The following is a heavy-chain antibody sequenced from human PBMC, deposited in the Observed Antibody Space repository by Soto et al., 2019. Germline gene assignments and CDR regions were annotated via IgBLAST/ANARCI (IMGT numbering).Heavy chain of an antibody. CDR3: ARGDYYGSGSYYLFYYYYMDD. J-gene: IGHJ6*03. D-gene: IGHD3-10*01. CDR2: INHSGST. V-gene: IGHV4-34*01. Sequence: QVQLQQWGAGLLKPSETLSLTCAVYGGSFSGYYWCWLRQPPGKGLEWIGEINHSGSTNYNPSLNSRVTISVDMSQNHFSLKLSSVTAADTAVYYCARGDYYGSGSYYLFYYYYMDDWGKGTTVTVSS. CDR1: GGSFSGYY.